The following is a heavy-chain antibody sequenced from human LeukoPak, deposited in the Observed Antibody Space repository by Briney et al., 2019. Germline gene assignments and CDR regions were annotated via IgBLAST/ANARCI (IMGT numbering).Heavy chain of an antibody. J-gene: IGHJ3*02. CDR3: ARALSITIFGVVIINDAFDI. CDR2: ISYDGSNK. CDR1: GFTFSTYG. D-gene: IGHD3-3*01. Sequence: GGSLRLSCAASGFTFSTYGMHWVRQAPGKGLEWVAVISYDGSNKYYADSVKGRFTISRDNAKNSLYLQMNSLRAEDTAVYYCARALSITIFGVVIINDAFDIWGQGTMVTVSS. V-gene: IGHV3-30*03.